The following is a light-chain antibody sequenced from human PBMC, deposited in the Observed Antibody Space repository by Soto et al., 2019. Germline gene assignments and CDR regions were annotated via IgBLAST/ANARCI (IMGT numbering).Light chain of an antibody. Sequence: EIVLTQSPATLSLSPGERATLSCRASQSVRNSLLAWYQQKPGQPPRLLIYDASTRATGIPDRFSGSGSGTDFTLTISRLEPEDFAVYFCQQFSSSPLTFGGGTKVDIK. CDR3: QQFSSSPLT. CDR2: DAS. CDR1: QSVRNSL. J-gene: IGKJ4*01. V-gene: IGKV3-20*01.